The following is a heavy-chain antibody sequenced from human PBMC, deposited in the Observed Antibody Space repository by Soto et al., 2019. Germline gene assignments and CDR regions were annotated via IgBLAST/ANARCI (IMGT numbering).Heavy chain of an antibody. D-gene: IGHD2-15*01. V-gene: IGHV3-7*01. CDR3: ASGCSGGSCYAEAVADAFDI. CDR1: GFTFSSYW. J-gene: IGHJ3*02. Sequence: GGSLRLSCAASGFTFSSYWMSWVRQAPGKGLEWVANIKQDGSEKYYVDSVKGRFTISRDNAKNSLYLQMNSLRAEDTAVYYCASGCSGGSCYAEAVADAFDIWGQGTMVTVSS. CDR2: IKQDGSEK.